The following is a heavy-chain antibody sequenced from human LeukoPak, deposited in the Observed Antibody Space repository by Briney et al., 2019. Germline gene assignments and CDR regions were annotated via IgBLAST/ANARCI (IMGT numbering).Heavy chain of an antibody. Sequence: GGSLILSCAASGFSFSSYTMNWVRQAPGKRLEWVSSISSSSGYIYYADSVKGRFTISRDNAKNSLYLQMNSLRAEDTAVYYCARPLGGDYEPFDYWGQGTLVTVSS. D-gene: IGHD4-17*01. J-gene: IGHJ4*02. CDR3: ARPLGGDYEPFDY. CDR2: ISSSSGYI. CDR1: GFSFSSYT. V-gene: IGHV3-21*01.